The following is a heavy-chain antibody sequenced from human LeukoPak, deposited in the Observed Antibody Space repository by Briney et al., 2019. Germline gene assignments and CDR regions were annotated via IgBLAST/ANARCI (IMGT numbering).Heavy chain of an antibody. CDR1: GYTFTSYG. CDR3: ARVVREGGKNYYDSSGYFY. Sequence: ASVKVSCKASGYTFTSYGISWVRQAPGQGLEWMGWINTNTGNPTYAQGFTGRFVFSLDTSVSTAYLQISSLKAEDTAVYYCARVVREGGKNYYDSSGYFYWGQGTLVTVSS. D-gene: IGHD3-22*01. J-gene: IGHJ4*02. CDR2: INTNTGNP. V-gene: IGHV7-4-1*02.